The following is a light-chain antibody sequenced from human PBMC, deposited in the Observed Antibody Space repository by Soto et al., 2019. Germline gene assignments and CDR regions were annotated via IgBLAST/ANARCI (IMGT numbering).Light chain of an antibody. CDR3: QQRSNWPRT. CDR1: ETVATN. CDR2: DAS. V-gene: IGKV3-11*01. J-gene: IGKJ1*01. Sequence: VMTQTPATLSVSPGERATLSCWASETVATNLAWYQQKPGQAPRLVIYDASKRATGIPARFSGSGSGTGFTLTVSSLEPEDFAVYYCQQRSNWPRTFGQGTKVDIK.